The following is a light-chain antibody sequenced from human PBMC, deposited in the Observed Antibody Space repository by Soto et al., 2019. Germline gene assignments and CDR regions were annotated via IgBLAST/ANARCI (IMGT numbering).Light chain of an antibody. CDR2: GAS. CDR3: QQYNNWPPWT. V-gene: IGKV3-15*01. J-gene: IGKJ1*01. Sequence: EIVMTQSPATLSVSPGERATLSCRASQSVSSNLAWYQQKPGQAPRLLIYGASTRATGIPARFSGSGSGTEFTLTISSLQYEDFAVYFCQQYNNWPPWTLGQGTKVDIK. CDR1: QSVSSN.